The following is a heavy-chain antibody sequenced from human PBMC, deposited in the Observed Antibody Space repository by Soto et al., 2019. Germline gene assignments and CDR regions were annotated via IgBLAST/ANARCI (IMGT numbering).Heavy chain of an antibody. CDR2: IYSGGST. CDR3: ARDRLSGIAAAGTIRPYYYYGMDV. Sequence: GGSLRLSCAASGFTVSSNYMSWVRQAPGKGLEWVSVIYSGGSTYYADSVKGRFTISRDNSKNTLYLQMSSLRAEDTAVYYCARDRLSGIAAAGTIRPYYYYGMDVWGQGTTVTVSS. CDR1: GFTVSSNY. J-gene: IGHJ6*02. D-gene: IGHD6-13*01. V-gene: IGHV3-53*01.